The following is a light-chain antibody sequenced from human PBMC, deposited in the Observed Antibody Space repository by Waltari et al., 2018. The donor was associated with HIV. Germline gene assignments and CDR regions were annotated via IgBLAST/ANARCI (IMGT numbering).Light chain of an antibody. Sequence: QSVLTQPPSASGTPGQRVTISCSGSGSNIGGSTVNWYQQLPGTAPQLLIYSNNQRPSRVPDRFSGSKSGTSASLAISGLQSDDETTYYCATWDGSLNGPVFGGGTKLTVL. V-gene: IGLV1-44*01. CDR3: ATWDGSLNGPV. J-gene: IGLJ3*02. CDR2: SNN. CDR1: GSNIGGST.